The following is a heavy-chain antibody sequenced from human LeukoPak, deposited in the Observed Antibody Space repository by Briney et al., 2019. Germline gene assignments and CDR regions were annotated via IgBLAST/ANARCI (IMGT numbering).Heavy chain of an antibody. CDR1: GYTFTSYG. CDR3: ARDRRTVARRELANWFDP. J-gene: IGHJ5*02. CDR2: ISAYNGNT. Sequence: ASVKVSCKASGYTFTSYGISWVRQAPGQGLEWMGWISAYNGNTNYAQKLQGRVTMTTDTSTSTAYMELRSLRSDDTAVYYRARDRRTVARRELANWFDPWGQGTLVTVSS. D-gene: IGHD6-19*01. V-gene: IGHV1-18*01.